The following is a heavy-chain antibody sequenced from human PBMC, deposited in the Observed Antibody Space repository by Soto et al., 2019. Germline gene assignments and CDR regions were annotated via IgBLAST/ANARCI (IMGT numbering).Heavy chain of an antibody. J-gene: IGHJ6*02. V-gene: IGHV4-59*01. CDR2: MYNTGRT. D-gene: IGHD2-21*02. CDR3: ARDLWGYCGTDCYPLDV. Sequence: SETLSLTCTVSGCSISRYYWSWIRQPPGKGLEWIGYMYNTGRTVYNPSFKSRVTISVDTSKNQFSLQLDSVTAADTAVYYCARDLWGYCGTDCYPLDVWGQGTTVTVS. CDR1: GCSISRYY.